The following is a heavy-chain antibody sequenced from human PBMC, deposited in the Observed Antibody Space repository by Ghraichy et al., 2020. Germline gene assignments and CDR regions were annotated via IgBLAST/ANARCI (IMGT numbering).Heavy chain of an antibody. CDR1: GFTFDDYA. Sequence: SLRLSCAASGFTFDDYAMHWVRQAPGKGLEWVSGISWNSGSIGYADSVKGRFTISRDNAKNSLYLQMNSLRAEDTALYYCAKGGAGSSGWYLGYWGQGTLVTVSS. J-gene: IGHJ4*02. D-gene: IGHD6-19*01. V-gene: IGHV3-9*01. CDR3: AKGGAGSSGWYLGY. CDR2: ISWNSGSI.